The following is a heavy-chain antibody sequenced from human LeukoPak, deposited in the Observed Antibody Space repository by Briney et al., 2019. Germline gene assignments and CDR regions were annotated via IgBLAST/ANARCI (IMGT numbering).Heavy chain of an antibody. D-gene: IGHD2-2*01. CDR2: INPSGDST. J-gene: IGHJ4*02. CDR1: GYTFTSYY. V-gene: IGHV1-46*01. CDR3: ATSLREAPYAILDY. Sequence: GASVKVSCKASGYTFTSYYVHWVRQAPGQGLEWMGVINPSGDSTSYAQKFQGRVTITRDTSTSTVYMELSSLRSEDTAVYYCATSLREAPYAILDYWGQGTLVTVAS.